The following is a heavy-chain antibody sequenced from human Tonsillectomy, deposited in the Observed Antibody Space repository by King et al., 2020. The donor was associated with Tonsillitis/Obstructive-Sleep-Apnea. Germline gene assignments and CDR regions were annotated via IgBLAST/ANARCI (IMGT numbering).Heavy chain of an antibody. CDR1: GYTFTNYG. Sequence: QLVQSGAEVKKPGASVKVSCKASGYTFTNYGINWVRQAPGQGLEWMGWISAYNGDTNYAQKVQGRVTMTTDTSTSTAYMELRSLRSDDTAVYYCARDPLSYYDFWSCYSYYFDYWGQGTLVTVSS. CDR3: ARDPLSYYDFWSCYSYYFDY. V-gene: IGHV1-18*01. D-gene: IGHD3-3*01. J-gene: IGHJ4*02. CDR2: ISAYNGDT.